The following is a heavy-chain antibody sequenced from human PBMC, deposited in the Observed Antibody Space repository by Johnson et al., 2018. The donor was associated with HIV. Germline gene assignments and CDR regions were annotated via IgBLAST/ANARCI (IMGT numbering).Heavy chain of an antibody. Sequence: VQLVESGGGLVQPGGSLTLSCAASGFTFSKFAMRWFRRAPGKGLEWVSTISVDAGSTYYADSVRGRFNISRDNSKNILFLQMNSLRAEDTALYYCVSGVTARAPLLIWGQGTMVTVSS. V-gene: IGHV3-23*04. D-gene: IGHD6-6*01. CDR1: GFTFSKFA. J-gene: IGHJ3*02. CDR2: ISVDAGST. CDR3: VSGVTARAPLLI.